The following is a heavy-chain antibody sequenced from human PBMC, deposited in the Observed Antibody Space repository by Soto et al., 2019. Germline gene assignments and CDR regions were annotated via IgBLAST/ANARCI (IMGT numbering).Heavy chain of an antibody. Sequence: QLQLQESGSGLVKPSQTLSLTCAVSGVSISSGGYSWRWILQPPGKGMEWIGYIYQSGSTYYNPSLKSRDTISVDRSKNQYSLKLSSVTAAATAVYYCARARGLGAVPVDYWGQGTLVTVSS. CDR2: IYQSGST. V-gene: IGHV4-30-2*01. CDR3: ARARGLGAVPVDY. J-gene: IGHJ4*02. D-gene: IGHD6-19*01. CDR1: GVSISSGGYS.